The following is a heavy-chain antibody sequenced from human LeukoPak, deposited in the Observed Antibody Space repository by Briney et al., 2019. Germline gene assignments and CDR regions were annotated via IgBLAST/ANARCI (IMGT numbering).Heavy chain of an antibody. CDR1: GYPFTSYG. D-gene: IGHD3-10*01. Sequence: ASVKVSCKASGYPFTSYGITWVRQAPGQGLEWLGWISGYNGNTNYPQNLQGRVTMTTDTSTSTAYMDLRSLRSDDTAVYYCARGLRGYVSGSYLDYWGQGTLVTVSS. V-gene: IGHV1-18*01. CDR3: ARGLRGYVSGSYLDY. J-gene: IGHJ4*02. CDR2: ISGYNGNT.